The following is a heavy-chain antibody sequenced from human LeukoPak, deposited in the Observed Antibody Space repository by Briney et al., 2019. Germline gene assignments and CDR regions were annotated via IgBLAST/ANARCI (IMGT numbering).Heavy chain of an antibody. J-gene: IGHJ4*02. CDR1: GYTFTSYD. CDR3: ARSQITFGGVIVIYFDY. Sequence: ASVKVSFKAYGYTFTSYDINWVRQATGQGLEWMGWMNPNSGSTGYAQKFQGRVTITRNTSISTAYMELSSLRSEDTAVYYCARSQITFGGVIVIYFDYWGQGTLVTVSS. D-gene: IGHD3-16*02. CDR2: MNPNSGST. V-gene: IGHV1-8*03.